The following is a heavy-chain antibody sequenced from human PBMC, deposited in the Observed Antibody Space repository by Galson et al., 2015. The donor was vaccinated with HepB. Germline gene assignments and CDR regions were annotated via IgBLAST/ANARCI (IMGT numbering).Heavy chain of an antibody. Sequence: SVKVSCKASGDNTYAFSRVRQAPGQGLEWMGGIITIFGTPDYAQKFLGRVTITADKSTSTAYMELSSLRSEDTAIYYCTRAFCGGDCYAPFYFDYWGQGTLVTVSS. J-gene: IGHJ4*02. V-gene: IGHV1-69*06. CDR2: IITIFGTP. CDR1: GDNTYA. D-gene: IGHD2-21*01. CDR3: TRAFCGGDCYAPFYFDY.